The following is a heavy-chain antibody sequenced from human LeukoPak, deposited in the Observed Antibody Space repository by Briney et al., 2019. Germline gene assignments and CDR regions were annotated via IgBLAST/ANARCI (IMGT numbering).Heavy chain of an antibody. J-gene: IGHJ4*02. Sequence: PGGSLRLSCAASGFTFSSYSMNWVRQAPGKGLEWVSSISSSSSYIYYADSVKGRFTISRDNAKNSLYLQMNSLRAEDTAVYYCARFRRVRGVTAQAEFDYWGQGTLVTVSS. D-gene: IGHD3-10*01. CDR3: ARFRRVRGVTAQAEFDY. CDR2: ISSSSSYI. CDR1: GFTFSSYS. V-gene: IGHV3-21*01.